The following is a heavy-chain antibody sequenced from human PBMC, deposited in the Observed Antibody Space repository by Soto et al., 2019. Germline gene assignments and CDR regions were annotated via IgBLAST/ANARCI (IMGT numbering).Heavy chain of an antibody. CDR1: GGSISSYY. J-gene: IGHJ6*02. D-gene: IGHD2-8*02. Sequence: PSETLSLTCTVSGGSISSYYWSWIRQPPGKGLEWIGYIYYSGSTNYNPSLKSRVTISVDTSTNQFSLKLSSVTAADTAVYYCASGWYIFSSPHYSYYDMQVLGHAITVSVS. CDR2: IYYSGST. V-gene: IGHV4-59*01. CDR3: ASGWYIFSSPHYSYYDMQV.